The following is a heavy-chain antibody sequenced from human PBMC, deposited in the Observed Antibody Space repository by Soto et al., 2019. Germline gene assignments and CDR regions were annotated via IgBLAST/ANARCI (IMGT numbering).Heavy chain of an antibody. J-gene: IGHJ6*02. V-gene: IGHV4-34*01. Sequence: QVQLQQWGAGLLKPSETLSLTCAVSGGSFSAYYWTWIRHPPGRGLEWIGEIDHSGSTNYNPSLEGRVTMSIDTAKNRFSLNVTSVTAAGTAVYYCVRVLRYSGMDVWGQGTTVTVS. D-gene: IGHD2-15*01. CDR2: IDHSGST. CDR1: GGSFSAYY. CDR3: VRVLRYSGMDV.